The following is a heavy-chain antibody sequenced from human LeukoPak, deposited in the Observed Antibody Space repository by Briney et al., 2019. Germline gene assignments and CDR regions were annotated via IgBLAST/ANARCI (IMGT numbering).Heavy chain of an antibody. CDR3: ARTDYGDYPSIDYYFDY. Sequence: GSSVKVSCKASGYTFTSYGISWVRQAPGQGLEWMGWISAYNGNTNYAQKLQGRVTMTTDTSTSTAYMELRSLRSDDTAVYYCARTDYGDYPSIDYYFDYWGQGTLVTVSS. V-gene: IGHV1-18*01. CDR2: ISAYNGNT. CDR1: GYTFTSYG. J-gene: IGHJ4*02. D-gene: IGHD4-17*01.